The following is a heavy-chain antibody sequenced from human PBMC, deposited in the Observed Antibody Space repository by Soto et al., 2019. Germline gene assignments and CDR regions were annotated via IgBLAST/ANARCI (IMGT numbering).Heavy chain of an antibody. Sequence: SETLSLTYTVSGGSISSYYGSWIRQPPGKGLEWIGYIYYSGRTNYNPSLKSRVTISVDTSKNQFSLKLSSVTAADTAVYYCARGYCSSTICYIWDNWFDPWGQGTLVTVSS. D-gene: IGHD2-2*02. V-gene: IGHV4-59*01. CDR3: ARGYCSSTICYIWDNWFDP. CDR1: GGSISSYY. CDR2: IYYSGRT. J-gene: IGHJ5*02.